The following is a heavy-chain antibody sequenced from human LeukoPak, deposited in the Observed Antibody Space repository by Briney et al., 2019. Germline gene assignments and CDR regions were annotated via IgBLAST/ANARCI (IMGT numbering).Heavy chain of an antibody. CDR3: ASSHPY. V-gene: IGHV4-34*01. CDR2: INHGGST. J-gene: IGHJ4*02. CDR1: GGSFSGYY. Sequence: SETLSLTCAVYGGSFSGYYWSWIRQPPGKGLEWIGEINHGGSTNYNPSLKSRVTISVDTSKNQFSLKLSSVTAADTAVYYCASSHPYWGQGTLVTVSS.